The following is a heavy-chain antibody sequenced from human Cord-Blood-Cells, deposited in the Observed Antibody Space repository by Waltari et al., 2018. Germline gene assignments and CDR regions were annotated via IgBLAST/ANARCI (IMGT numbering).Heavy chain of an antibody. CDR2: IWYDGSNK. V-gene: IGHV3-33*01. CDR3: ARDRSILEWLFDY. D-gene: IGHD3-3*01. J-gene: IGHJ4*02. Sequence: QVQLVESGGGVVQPGRSLRLPCAASGFTFSSYGMHRVRQAPGKGLEWVAVIWYDGSNKYYADSVKGRFTISRDNSKNTLYLQMNSLRAEDTAVYYCARDRSILEWLFDYWGQGTLVTVSS. CDR1: GFTFSSYG.